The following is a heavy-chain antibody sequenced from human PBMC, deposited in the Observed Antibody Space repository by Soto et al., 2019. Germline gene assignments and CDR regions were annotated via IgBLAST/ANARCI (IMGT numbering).Heavy chain of an antibody. Sequence: SGPTLVNPTQTLTLTCTFSGFSLSTSGVGVGWIRQPPGKALEWLALIYWDDDKRYSPSLKSRLTITKDTSKNQVVLTMTNMDPVDTATYYCAHSRYSSSWDHYYYYGMDVWGQGTTVTVSS. J-gene: IGHJ6*02. CDR2: IYWDDDK. V-gene: IGHV2-5*02. CDR1: GFSLSTSGVG. D-gene: IGHD6-13*01. CDR3: AHSRYSSSWDHYYYYGMDV.